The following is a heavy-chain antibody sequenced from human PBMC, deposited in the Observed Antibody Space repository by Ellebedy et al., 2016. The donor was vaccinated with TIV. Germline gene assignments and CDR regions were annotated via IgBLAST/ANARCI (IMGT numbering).Heavy chain of an antibody. V-gene: IGHV3-11*06. CDR2: ISSSSSYI. CDR3: ARERGAAGYYYGMDV. J-gene: IGHJ6*02. CDR1: GFTFSDYY. D-gene: IGHD1-14*01. Sequence: GGSLRLSXAASGFTFSDYYMSWIRQAPGKGLEWVSSISSSSSYIYYADSVKGRFTISRDNAKNSLYLQMNSLRAEDTAVYYCARERGAAGYYYGMDVWGQGTTVTVSS.